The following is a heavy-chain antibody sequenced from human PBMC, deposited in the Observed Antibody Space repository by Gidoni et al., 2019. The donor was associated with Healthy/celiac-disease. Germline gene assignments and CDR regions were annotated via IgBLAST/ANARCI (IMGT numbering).Heavy chain of an antibody. D-gene: IGHD6-19*01. CDR1: GGSISSYY. V-gene: IGHV4-59*01. CDR3: ARARIAVAGQYTNWFDP. J-gene: IGHJ5*02. CDR2: IYYSGST. Sequence: QVQLQESGPGLVKPSETLSLTCTVSGGSISSYYWSWIRQPPGKGLEWIGYIYYSGSTNYNPSLKSRVTISVDTFKNQFSLKLSSVTAADTAVYYCARARIAVAGQYTNWFDPWGQGTLVTVSS.